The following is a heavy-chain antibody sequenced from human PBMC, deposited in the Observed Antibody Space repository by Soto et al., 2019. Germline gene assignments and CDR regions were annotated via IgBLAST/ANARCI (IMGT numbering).Heavy chain of an antibody. CDR1: GFTFSSYD. CDR2: IGTAGDT. J-gene: IGHJ3*02. D-gene: IGHD5-12*01. Sequence: GGSLRLSCAASGFTFSSYDMHWVRQATGKGLEWVSAIGTAGDTYYPGSVKGRFTISRENAKNSLYLQMNSLRAGDTAVYYCARASEGYSGYDFEDAFDIWGQGTMVTVSS. CDR3: ARASEGYSGYDFEDAFDI. V-gene: IGHV3-13*01.